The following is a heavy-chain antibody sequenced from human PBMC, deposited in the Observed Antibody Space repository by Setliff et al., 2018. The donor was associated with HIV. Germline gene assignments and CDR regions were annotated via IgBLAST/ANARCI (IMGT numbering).Heavy chain of an antibody. V-gene: IGHV1-18*01. J-gene: IGHJ4*02. D-gene: IGHD2-8*01. Sequence: ASVKVSCKASGYTLRRHGISWVRQAPGQGLEWMGWISAYNGNTNYAQKFRGRVTLTTDTSTSTAYMELRSLRSDGTAVYYCARVNDILLGYWVGYFDYWGQGTLVTVS. CDR2: ISAYNGNT. CDR1: GYTLRRHG. CDR3: ARVNDILLGYWVGYFDY.